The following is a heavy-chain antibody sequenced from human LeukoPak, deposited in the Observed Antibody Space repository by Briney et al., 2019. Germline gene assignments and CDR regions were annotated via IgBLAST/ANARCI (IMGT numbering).Heavy chain of an antibody. Sequence: PLETLSLTCAVYGGSFSGYYWSWIRQPPGKGLEWIGEINHSGSTNYNPSLKSRVTISVDTSKNQFSLKLSSVTAADTAVYYCARAYLLGATLSIGYWGQGTLVTVSS. CDR3: ARAYLLGATLSIGY. J-gene: IGHJ4*02. CDR2: INHSGST. CDR1: GGSFSGYY. D-gene: IGHD1-26*01. V-gene: IGHV4-34*01.